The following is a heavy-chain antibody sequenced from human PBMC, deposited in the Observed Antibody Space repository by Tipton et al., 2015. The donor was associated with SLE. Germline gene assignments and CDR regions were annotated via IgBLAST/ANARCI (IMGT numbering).Heavy chain of an antibody. J-gene: IGHJ3*02. CDR2: IYTSGST. D-gene: IGHD3-3*01. CDR1: GGSISSGSYY. V-gene: IGHV4-61*09. Sequence: TLSLTCTVSGGSISSGSYYWSWIRQPAGKGLEWIGYIYTSGSTNYNPSLKSRVTISVDTTKNQFSLKLRSVTAADTAAYYCASQYYDFWSGPSAFDIWGQGTMVTVSS. CDR3: ASQYYDFWSGPSAFDI.